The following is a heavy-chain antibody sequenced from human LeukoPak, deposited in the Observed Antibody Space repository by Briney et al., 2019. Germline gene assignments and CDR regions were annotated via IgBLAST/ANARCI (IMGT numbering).Heavy chain of an antibody. CDR3: ARDTNYGDSYYYYYYGMDV. D-gene: IGHD4-17*01. V-gene: IGHV1-18*01. J-gene: IGHJ6*02. Sequence: GASVKVSCKASGGTFSSYAISWVRQAPGQGLEWMGWISAYNGNTNYAQKLQGRVTMTTDTSTSTAYMELRSLRSDDTAVYYCARDTNYGDSYYYYYYGMDVWGQGTTVTVSS. CDR1: GGTFSSYA. CDR2: ISAYNGNT.